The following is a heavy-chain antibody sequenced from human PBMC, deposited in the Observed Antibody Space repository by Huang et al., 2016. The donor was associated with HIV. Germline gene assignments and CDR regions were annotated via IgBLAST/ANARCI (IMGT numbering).Heavy chain of an antibody. CDR2: VSGRVGRT. J-gene: IGHJ3*02. Sequence: EVQLLESGGGLVQPGGSLRLTCAASGFTFSNYALTWVRQATGKGLVWVSAVSGRVGRTDAADAVNGRLTISRDNSKYTLYLEMNSLRPEVTAVYYSARSTYYYDSSGYYYGERAFDIWGQGTMFTVSS. CDR1: GFTFSNYA. D-gene: IGHD3-22*01. V-gene: IGHV3-23*01. CDR3: ARSTYYYDSSGYYYGERAFDI.